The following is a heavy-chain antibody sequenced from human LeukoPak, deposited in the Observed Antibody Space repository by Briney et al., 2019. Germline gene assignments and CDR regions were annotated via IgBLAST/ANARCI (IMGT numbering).Heavy chain of an antibody. CDR1: GYTFTSYG. CDR3: ARERPGVGAPYYPFDY. V-gene: IGHV1-69*13. D-gene: IGHD1-26*01. CDR2: IIPIFGTA. J-gene: IGHJ4*02. Sequence: SVKVSCKASGYTFTSYGISWVRQAPGQGLEWMGGIIPIFGTANYAQKFQGRVTITADESTTTAYMELSSLRSEDTAVYYCARERPGVGAPYYPFDYWGQGTLVTVSS.